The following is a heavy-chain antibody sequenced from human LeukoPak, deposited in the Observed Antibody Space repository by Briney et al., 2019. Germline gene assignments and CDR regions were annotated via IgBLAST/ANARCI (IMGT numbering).Heavy chain of an antibody. CDR3: ARGPRSGSGYYFDY. CDR1: GFTFSSYA. J-gene: IGHJ4*02. Sequence: GGSLRLSCAASGFTFSSYAMHWVRQAPGKGLGWVAVISYDGSNKYYADSVKGRFTISRDNSKNTLYLQMNSLRAEDTAVYYCARGPRSGSGYYFDYWGQGTLVTVSS. V-gene: IGHV3-30*04. D-gene: IGHD3-22*01. CDR2: ISYDGSNK.